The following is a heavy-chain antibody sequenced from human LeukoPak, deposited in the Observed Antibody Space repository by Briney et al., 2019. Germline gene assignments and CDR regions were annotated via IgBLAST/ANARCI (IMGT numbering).Heavy chain of an antibody. CDR1: GFTFSNYG. V-gene: IGHV3-30*03. CDR2: ISYDGNNK. CDR3: ARDPIPMTTSNWFDH. Sequence: PGRSLRLSCAASGFTFSNYGMHWVRQAPGKGLEWVAVISYDGNNKYYADSVKGRFTISRDNSKNTLYLQMSSLRAQDTAVYYCARDPIPMTTSNWFDHWGQGSLVTVSS. J-gene: IGHJ5*02. D-gene: IGHD2-2*02.